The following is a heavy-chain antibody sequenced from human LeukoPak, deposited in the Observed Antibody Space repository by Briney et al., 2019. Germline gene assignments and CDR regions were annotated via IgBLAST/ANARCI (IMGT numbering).Heavy chain of an antibody. CDR2: INPNSGGT. CDR3: ARAKLDDCGGVCDQYFQH. D-gene: IGHD2-21*02. Sequence: ASVKVSCKASGYTFTGYYMHWVRQAPGQGLEWMGWINPNSGGTNFAQKFQGRATLTRDTSINTAYMELSSLRSDDTAVYYCARAKLDDCGGVCDQYFQHWGQGTLVTVSS. CDR1: GYTFTGYY. J-gene: IGHJ1*01. V-gene: IGHV1-2*02.